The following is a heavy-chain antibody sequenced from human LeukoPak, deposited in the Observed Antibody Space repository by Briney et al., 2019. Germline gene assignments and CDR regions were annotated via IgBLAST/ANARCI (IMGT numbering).Heavy chain of an antibody. CDR2: ISYDGSNK. J-gene: IGHJ4*02. D-gene: IGHD2-21*01. Sequence: GRSLRLSCAASGFTFSSYAMHWVRQAPGKGLEWVAVISYDGSNKYYADSVKGRFTISRDNAKNTLYLQMNSLRAEDTAVYYCARALWGDYWGQGTLVTVSS. V-gene: IGHV3-30-3*01. CDR1: GFTFSSYA. CDR3: ARALWGDY.